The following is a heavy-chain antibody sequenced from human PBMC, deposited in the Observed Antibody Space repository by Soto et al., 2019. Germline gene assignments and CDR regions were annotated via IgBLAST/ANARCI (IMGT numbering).Heavy chain of an antibody. D-gene: IGHD2-2*01. Sequence: ASVKVSCKASGYTFTDYYIHWVRLRQAPGQGLEWMGWINPNSGGTNYAQKFQDRVTMTRDTSISTAYLELSSLRSDDTAVYYCARPSPYYYYGMDVWGQGTTVTVSS. V-gene: IGHV1-2*02. CDR2: INPNSGGT. J-gene: IGHJ6*02. CDR3: ARPSPYYYYGMDV. CDR1: GYTFTDYY.